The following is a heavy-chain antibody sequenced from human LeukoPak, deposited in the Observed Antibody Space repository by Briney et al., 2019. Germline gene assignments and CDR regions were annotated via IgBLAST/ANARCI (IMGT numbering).Heavy chain of an antibody. D-gene: IGHD6-19*01. CDR2: ISAHGDDT. CDR3: AKDRTSSGWYHNY. Sequence: GGSLRLSCAASGFTFSNYDMSWVRQVPGKGLEWVSAISAHGDDTYYIDSVRGRFTISRDNSKNTLYLQMNSLRAEDTAVYYCAKDRTSSGWYHNYWGQGTLVTVSS. V-gene: IGHV3-23*01. J-gene: IGHJ4*02. CDR1: GFTFSNYD.